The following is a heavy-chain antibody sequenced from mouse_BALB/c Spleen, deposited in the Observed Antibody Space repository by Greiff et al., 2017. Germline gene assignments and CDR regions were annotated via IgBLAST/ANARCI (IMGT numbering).Heavy chain of an antibody. CDR2: INPSSGYT. CDR1: GYTFTSYT. Sequence: VQLQQSGAELARPGASVKMSCKASGYTFTSYTMHWVKQRPGQGLEWIGYINPSSGYTNYNQKFKDKATLTEDKSSSTAYMQLSSLTSEDSAVYYCARGDRYDVFAYWGQGTLVTVSA. D-gene: IGHD2-14*01. CDR3: ARGDRYDVFAY. V-gene: IGHV1-4*01. J-gene: IGHJ3*01.